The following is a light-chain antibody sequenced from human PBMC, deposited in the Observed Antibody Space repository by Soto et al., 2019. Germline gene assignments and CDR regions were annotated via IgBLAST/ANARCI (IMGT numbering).Light chain of an antibody. CDR3: QTGGTGIL. CDR1: SGHSSYA. CDR2: LNSDGSH. V-gene: IGLV4-69*01. Sequence: QSVLTQSPSASASLGASVKLTCTLSSGHSSYAIAWHQQQPEKGPRYLMKLNSDGSHSKGDGIPDRFSGSSSGAERYLTISSHQSEDEADYYCQTGGTGILFGGGTKLTVL. J-gene: IGLJ2*01.